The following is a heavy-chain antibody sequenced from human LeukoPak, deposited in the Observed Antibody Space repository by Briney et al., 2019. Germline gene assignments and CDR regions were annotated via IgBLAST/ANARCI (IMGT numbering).Heavy chain of an antibody. Sequence: GSLRLSCAASGLTFRNYAMSWIRQPPGKGLEWIGELNHSGSTNYNPSLKSRITISVDMSKNQFSLKLSSVTAADTALYYCAVAGYGRRFDFWGQGTLVTVSS. CDR1: GLTFRNYA. V-gene: IGHV4-34*08. D-gene: IGHD5-18*01. CDR3: AVAGYGRRFDF. J-gene: IGHJ4*02. CDR2: LNHSGST.